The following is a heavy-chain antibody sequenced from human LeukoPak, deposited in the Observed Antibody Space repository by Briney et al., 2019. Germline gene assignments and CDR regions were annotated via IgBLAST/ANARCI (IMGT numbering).Heavy chain of an antibody. Sequence: GGSLRLPCAASGFTFDDYAMHWVRQAPGKGLEWVSGISRNSGSIGYADSVKGRFTISRDNAKNSLYLQMNSLRAEDTALYYCVKGPQPHLHYCGGVCYGFDIWGQGTMVTVSS. CDR1: GFTFDDYA. V-gene: IGHV3-9*01. J-gene: IGHJ3*02. CDR3: VKGPQPHLHYCGGVCYGFDI. D-gene: IGHD2-21*01. CDR2: ISRNSGSI.